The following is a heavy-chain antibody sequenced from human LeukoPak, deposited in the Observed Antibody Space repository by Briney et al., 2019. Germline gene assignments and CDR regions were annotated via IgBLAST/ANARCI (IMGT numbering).Heavy chain of an antibody. CDR1: GFTFSSYA. V-gene: IGHV3-23*01. CDR3: AKEATDYDYVWGSYRYCDY. D-gene: IGHD3-16*02. CDR2: ISGSGGST. J-gene: IGHJ4*02. Sequence: GGSLRLSCAASGFTFSSYAMSWVRQAPGKGLEWLSAISGSGGSTYYADSVKGRFTISRDNSKNTLYLQMNSLRAEDTAVYYCAKEATDYDYVWGSYRYCDYWGQGTLVTVSS.